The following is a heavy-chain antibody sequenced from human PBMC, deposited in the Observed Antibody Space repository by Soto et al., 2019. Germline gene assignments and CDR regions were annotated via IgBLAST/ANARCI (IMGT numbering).Heavy chain of an antibody. CDR3: AREGGLGYYYYMEV. Sequence: ASVKVSCKASGYTFTGYYMHWVRQAPGQGLEWMGWINPNSGGTNYAQKFQGWVTMTRDTSISTAYMELSRLRSDDTAVYYCAREGGLGYYYYMEVWGKGTTVTVSS. CDR2: INPNSGGT. CDR1: GYTFTGYY. D-gene: IGHD1-26*01. V-gene: IGHV1-2*04. J-gene: IGHJ6*03.